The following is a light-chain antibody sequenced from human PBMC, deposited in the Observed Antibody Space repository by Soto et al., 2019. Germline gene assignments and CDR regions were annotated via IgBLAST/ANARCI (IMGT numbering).Light chain of an antibody. Sequence: QSALTQPASVSGSPGQSITISCTGTSSDVGAYNYVSWYQHHPGKAPKLMIYDVNNRPSGVSTRFSGSKSGNTASLTISGLQAEDEADYYCSSYTTTSTLVFGTGTKVTVL. V-gene: IGLV2-14*03. CDR2: DVN. CDR3: SSYTTTSTLV. CDR1: SSDVGAYNY. J-gene: IGLJ1*01.